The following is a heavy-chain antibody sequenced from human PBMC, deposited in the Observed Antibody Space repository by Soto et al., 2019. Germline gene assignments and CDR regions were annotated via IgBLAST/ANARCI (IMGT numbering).Heavy chain of an antibody. V-gene: IGHV4-61*03. D-gene: IGHD3-22*01. CDR3: ARTDSRGSWAAWF. CDR2: IRYSGTT. CDR1: GAAVNSASYD. Sequence: SETLSLTCTVSGAAVNSASYDWTWIRQPPGKGLEYIGYIRYSGTTDYNPSFKSRVTISLDTSKNHFSLKLASVTSADTAVYYCARTDSRGSWAAWFWGQGTLVTVSS. J-gene: IGHJ4*02.